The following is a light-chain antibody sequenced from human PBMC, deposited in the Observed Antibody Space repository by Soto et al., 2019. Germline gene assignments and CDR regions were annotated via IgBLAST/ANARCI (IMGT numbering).Light chain of an antibody. CDR2: RDD. CDR3: AGWDDSVSGVV. Sequence: QSVLTQPPSASGTPGQGLTISCSGSTSNIGSYPVYWYQQLPGLAPKLLIYRDDKRPSGVPDRFSGSKSGTSASLVISGLRSEDEADYYCAGWDDSVSGVVFGGGTKLTVL. V-gene: IGLV1-47*01. CDR1: TSNIGSYP. J-gene: IGLJ3*02.